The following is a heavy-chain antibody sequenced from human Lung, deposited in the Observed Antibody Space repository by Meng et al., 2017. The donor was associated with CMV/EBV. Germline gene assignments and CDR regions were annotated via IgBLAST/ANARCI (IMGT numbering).Heavy chain of an antibody. D-gene: IGHD3-3*01. CDR2: ISSSSSTI. Sequence: SCAASGFTFSSYSMNWVRQAPGKGLEWVSYISSSSSTIYYADAVKGRVTISRDNAKNSLDLKMNMLRAEDKAVYYCAREMVYDFWGGYQGARYYYYGMDVWXQGTXVTVSS. CDR3: AREMVYDFWGGYQGARYYYYGMDV. J-gene: IGHJ6*02. V-gene: IGHV3-48*04. CDR1: GFTFSSYS.